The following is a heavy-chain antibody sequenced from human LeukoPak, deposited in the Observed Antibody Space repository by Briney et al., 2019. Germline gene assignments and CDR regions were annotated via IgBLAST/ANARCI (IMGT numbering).Heavy chain of an antibody. CDR2: ISSSGSTI. J-gene: IGHJ4*02. CDR3: AKDLSSSWFEGLDN. D-gene: IGHD6-13*01. Sequence: PGGSLRLSCAASGFTFSDYYMSWIRQAPGKGLEWVSYISSSGSTIYYADSVKGRFTISRDNSKNTLDLQMNSLRAEDTAVYYCAKDLSSSWFEGLDNWGQGTLVTVSS. V-gene: IGHV3-11*04. CDR1: GFTFSDYY.